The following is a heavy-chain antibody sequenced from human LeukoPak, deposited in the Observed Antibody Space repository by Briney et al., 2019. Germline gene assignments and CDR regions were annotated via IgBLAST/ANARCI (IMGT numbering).Heavy chain of an antibody. J-gene: IGHJ4*02. D-gene: IGHD6-19*01. CDR2: ISYSGDST. Sequence: GGSLRLSCAASGFTVSGNYMSWVRQAPGKGLEWVSSISYSGDSTDYADSVKGRLIISRDNSKNTLGLQMNSLRAEDTAIYYCARGTLAGYFLGYWGRGTLVTVSS. CDR1: GFTVSGNY. V-gene: IGHV3-53*01. CDR3: ARGTLAGYFLGY.